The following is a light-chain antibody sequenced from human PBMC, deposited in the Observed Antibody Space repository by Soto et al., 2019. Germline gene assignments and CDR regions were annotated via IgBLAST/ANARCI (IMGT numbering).Light chain of an antibody. Sequence: EIVLTQSPGTLSLSPGERATLSCRASQSVSSSYLAWYQQKPGQAPRLLIYGASSRATGIPDRFSGSGSGTDFTLTISRLEPEDCAVYFCQQYGSSPLTFGGGTKVEI. CDR2: GAS. CDR1: QSVSSSY. J-gene: IGKJ4*01. V-gene: IGKV3-20*01. CDR3: QQYGSSPLT.